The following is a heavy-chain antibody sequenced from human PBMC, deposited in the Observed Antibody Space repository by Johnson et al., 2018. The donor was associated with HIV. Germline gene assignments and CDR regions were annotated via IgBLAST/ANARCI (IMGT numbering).Heavy chain of an antibody. J-gene: IGHJ3*01. CDR1: GFSFSNYG. CDR2: ISYDGSNK. V-gene: IGHV3-33*05. D-gene: IGHD6-13*01. CDR3: AKVGSGYSSSS. Sequence: QVQLVESGGGVVQPGGSLRLSCAASGFSFSNYGMHWVRQAPGKGLEWVAVISYDGSNKYYADSVKGRFTISRDNSKNTLYLQMNRLRAEDTAVYYCAKVGSGYSSSSWGQGTMVTVSS.